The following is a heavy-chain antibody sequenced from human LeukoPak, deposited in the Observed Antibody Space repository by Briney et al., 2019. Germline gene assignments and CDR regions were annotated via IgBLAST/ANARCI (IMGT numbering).Heavy chain of an antibody. V-gene: IGHV3-30-3*01. CDR1: GFTFSSYA. CDR3: ARARGYGLYYFDY. J-gene: IGHJ4*02. CDR2: ISYDGSNK. D-gene: IGHD5-18*01. Sequence: SGGSLRLSCAASGFTFSSYAMHWVRQAPGKGLEWVAVISYDGSNKYYADSVKGRFTISRDNSKNTLYLQMNSLRAEDTAVYYCARARGYGLYYFDYWGQGTLVTVSS.